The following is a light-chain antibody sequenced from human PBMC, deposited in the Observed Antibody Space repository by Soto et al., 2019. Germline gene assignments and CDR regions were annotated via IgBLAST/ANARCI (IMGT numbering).Light chain of an antibody. V-gene: IGKV3D-15*01. CDR1: HRVNIY. CDR2: DAS. J-gene: IGKJ5*01. Sequence: EIVLTQSPATLSVSPGERATLSCRASHRVNIYIAWYQQRPGQAPRLLIYDASPRATGIPARFSGSGSGTEFTLTTSSLKSEDAAASYCHQDNNGPPITLGQGTRPE. CDR3: HQDNNGPPIT.